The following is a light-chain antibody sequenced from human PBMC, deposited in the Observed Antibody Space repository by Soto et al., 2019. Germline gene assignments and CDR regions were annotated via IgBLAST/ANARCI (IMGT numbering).Light chain of an antibody. CDR2: WAS. J-gene: IGKJ2*01. CDR1: QSVLYSSNNKNY. CDR3: QQDYNTPPYT. Sequence: DIVMTQSPDSLAVSLGERATINCKSSQSVLYSSNNKNYLAWYQQKPGQPPKLLIYWASTRESGVPDRFSGSGSGTDFTLSISSLQAEDVAVYYSQQDYNTPPYTFGQGTKLEIK. V-gene: IGKV4-1*01.